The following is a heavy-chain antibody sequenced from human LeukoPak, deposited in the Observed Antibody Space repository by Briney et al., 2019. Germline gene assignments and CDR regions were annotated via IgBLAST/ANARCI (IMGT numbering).Heavy chain of an antibody. CDR3: VKDLTPGNAWGSYRFDY. V-gene: IGHV3-23*01. Sequence: GGSLRLSCAASGFTFSSYAMSWVRQAPGKGLEWVSGISGSGDSTYYADSVKGRFTISRDKSRNTLYLQMNSLGAADTAVYYCVKDLTPGNAWGSYRFDYWGQGTLVTVSS. J-gene: IGHJ4*02. CDR1: GFTFSSYA. D-gene: IGHD3-16*02. CDR2: ISGSGDST.